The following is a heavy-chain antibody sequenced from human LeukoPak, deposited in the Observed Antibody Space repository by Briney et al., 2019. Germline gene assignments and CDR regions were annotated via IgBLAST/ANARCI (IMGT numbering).Heavy chain of an antibody. Sequence: GRSLRLSCAASGFTFSSYGMHWVRQAPGKGLEWVAVIWYGGSNKYYADSVKGRFTISRHNSKNTLYLQMNSLRAEDTAVYYCAKGSLDYWGQGTLVTVSS. V-gene: IGHV3-33*06. J-gene: IGHJ4*02. CDR2: IWYGGSNK. CDR3: AKGSLDY. D-gene: IGHD2-15*01. CDR1: GFTFSSYG.